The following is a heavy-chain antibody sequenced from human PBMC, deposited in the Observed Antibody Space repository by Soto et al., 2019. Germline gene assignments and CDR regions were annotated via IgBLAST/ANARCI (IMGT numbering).Heavy chain of an antibody. CDR2: IKQDGSEK. J-gene: IGHJ4*02. CDR3: ARVGPKGTGITIFGSDY. D-gene: IGHD3-3*01. CDR1: GFTFSSYW. Sequence: GGSLRLSCAASGFTFSSYWMSWVRQAPGKGLELVANIKQDGSEKYYVDSVKGRFTISRDNAKISLYLQMNSLRAEDTAVYYCARVGPKGTGITIFGSDYWGQGTLVTVSS. V-gene: IGHV3-7*01.